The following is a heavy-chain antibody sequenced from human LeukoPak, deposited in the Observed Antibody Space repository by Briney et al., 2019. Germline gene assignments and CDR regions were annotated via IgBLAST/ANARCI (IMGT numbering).Heavy chain of an antibody. V-gene: IGHV4-34*01. J-gene: IGHJ6*03. Sequence: PSETLSLTCAVYGGSFSGYYWSWIRQPPGKGLEWIGEINHSGSTNYHPSLRSRVTISVDKSKNQFSLKLNSVSAADTAVYYCARHGGGPWSAYQFYMDVWGKGTTVTISS. CDR1: GGSFSGYY. D-gene: IGHD2-15*01. CDR2: INHSGST. CDR3: ARHGGGPWSAYQFYMDV.